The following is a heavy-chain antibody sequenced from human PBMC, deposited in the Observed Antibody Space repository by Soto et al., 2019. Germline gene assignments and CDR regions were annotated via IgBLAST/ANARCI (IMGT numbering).Heavy chain of an antibody. CDR3: VKGGEDITSPYGMDV. Sequence: PGGSLRLSCAGSGFTFRTHTLVWVRQAPGRGLEWVSSISSGGTYLEYAHSVKGRFAISRDDAKDSVFLQMNSLKTDDTAVYYCVKGGEDITSPYGMDVWGQGTTVTVSS. V-gene: IGHV3-21*06. CDR1: GFTFRTHT. CDR2: ISSGGTYL. J-gene: IGHJ6*02. D-gene: IGHD3-16*01.